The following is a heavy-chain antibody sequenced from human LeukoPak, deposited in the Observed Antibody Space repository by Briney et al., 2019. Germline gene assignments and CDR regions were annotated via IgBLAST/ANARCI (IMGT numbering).Heavy chain of an antibody. D-gene: IGHD3-22*01. CDR1: GYTFTDYY. Sequence: ASVKVSCKASGYTFTDYYIHWLRQAPGEGLEWMGWINPNNGGTDYAQKFEGRVTMTRDTSISTAYMDVSSLRSDDTAIYYCAKEDNSGYYSFDYWGQGALVTASS. CDR2: INPNNGGT. J-gene: IGHJ4*02. CDR3: AKEDNSGYYSFDY. V-gene: IGHV1-2*02.